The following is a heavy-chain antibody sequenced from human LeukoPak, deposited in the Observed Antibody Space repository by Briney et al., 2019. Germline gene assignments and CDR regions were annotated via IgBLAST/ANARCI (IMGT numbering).Heavy chain of an antibody. D-gene: IGHD2-2*01. CDR2: IYHSGIT. V-gene: IGHV4-38-2*02. J-gene: IGHJ4*02. CDR3: ARIWGYCSRNNCRNARGLPY. Sequence: SETLSLTCSVSGYSISNDYYWGWIRQPPGKGLEWIGSIYHSGITYYNASLKSRVVISVDTSKNQFSPKLSSVSAADTAVYYCARIWGYCSRNNCRNARGLPYWGQGTLVTVSS. CDR1: GYSISNDYY.